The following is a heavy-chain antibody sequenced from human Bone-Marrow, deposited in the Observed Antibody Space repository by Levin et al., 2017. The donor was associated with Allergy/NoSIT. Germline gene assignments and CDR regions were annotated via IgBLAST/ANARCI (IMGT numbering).Heavy chain of an antibody. CDR3: AREPRYCSGGSCYYIDY. D-gene: IGHD2-15*01. CDR1: GFTFSSYS. J-gene: IGHJ4*02. Sequence: GGSLRLSCAASGFTFSSYSMNWVRQAPGKGLEWVSSISSSSSYIYYADSVKGRFTISRDNAKNSLYLQMNSLRAEDTAVYYCAREPRYCSGGSCYYIDYWGQGTLVTVSS. CDR2: ISSSSSYI. V-gene: IGHV3-21*01.